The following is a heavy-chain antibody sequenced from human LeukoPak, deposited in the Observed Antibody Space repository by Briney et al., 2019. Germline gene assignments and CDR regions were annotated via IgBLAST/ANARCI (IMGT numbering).Heavy chain of an antibody. CDR1: GFTFNTYD. D-gene: IGHD2-21*01. V-gene: IGHV3-23*01. CDR2: VNVNGRNT. J-gene: IGHJ4*02. CDR3: ANPGEPSNYFFDR. Sequence: GGSLRLSCTASGFTFNTYDMIWVRQAPGKGLERVSTVNVNGRNTYYADSVKGRFTISRDNSKNTLYLQMNSLRAEDTALYYCANPGEPSNYFFDRWGQGALVTVSS.